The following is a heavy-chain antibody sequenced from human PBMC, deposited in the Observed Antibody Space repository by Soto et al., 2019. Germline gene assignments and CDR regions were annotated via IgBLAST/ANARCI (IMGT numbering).Heavy chain of an antibody. CDR2: IIPIFCTA. Sequence: QVQLVQSGAEVKKPGSSVKVSCKASGGTFSSYAISWVRQAPGQGLEWMGGIIPIFCTANYAQKFQGRVTITADKSTSTAYMELSSLRSEDTAVYYCARDLQAVRGVYYYYYGMDVWGQGTTVTVSS. CDR1: GGTFSSYA. J-gene: IGHJ6*02. D-gene: IGHD3-10*01. V-gene: IGHV1-69*06. CDR3: ARDLQAVRGVYYYYYGMDV.